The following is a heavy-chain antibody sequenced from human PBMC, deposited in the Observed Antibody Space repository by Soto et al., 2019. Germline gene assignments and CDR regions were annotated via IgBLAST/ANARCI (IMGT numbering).Heavy chain of an antibody. Sequence: QLQLQESGPGLVKPSETLSLTCTVSGDSISSSRYYWGWVRQPPGKGLEWIGSIYYRGSTYYSPSLKSRVTISVDTSKNQFSLKLRPVTAADTAVYYCARHLHPTTGYCPSTSCYHFDYWGQGTLVTVSS. CDR3: ARHLHPTTGYCPSTSCYHFDY. J-gene: IGHJ4*02. V-gene: IGHV4-39*01. D-gene: IGHD2-2*01. CDR2: IYYRGST. CDR1: GDSISSSRYY.